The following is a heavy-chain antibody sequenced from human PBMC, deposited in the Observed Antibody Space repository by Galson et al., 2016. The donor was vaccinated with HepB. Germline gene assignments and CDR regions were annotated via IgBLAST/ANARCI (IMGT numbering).Heavy chain of an antibody. Sequence: WVRQAPGKGLEWVSSISSSSSYIYYADSVKGRSTISRDNAKNSLYLQMNSLRAEDTAVYYCARGDILGAIFDYWGQGALVTVSS. V-gene: IGHV3-21*01. J-gene: IGHJ4*02. D-gene: IGHD1-26*01. CDR2: ISSSSSYI. CDR3: ARGDILGAIFDY.